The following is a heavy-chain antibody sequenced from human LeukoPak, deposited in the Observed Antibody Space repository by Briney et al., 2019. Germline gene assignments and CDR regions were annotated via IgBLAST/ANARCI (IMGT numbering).Heavy chain of an antibody. CDR3: AKAAYGWGAEYFQH. V-gene: IGHV3-43D*03. Sequence: GGSLTLSCAASGFTFDDYAMHWVRQAPGKGLEWVSLISWDGGSTYYADSVKGRFTISRDNSKNSLYLQMNSLRAEDTALYYCAKAAYGWGAEYFQHWGQGTLVTVSS. D-gene: IGHD6-19*01. CDR1: GFTFDDYA. CDR2: ISWDGGST. J-gene: IGHJ1*01.